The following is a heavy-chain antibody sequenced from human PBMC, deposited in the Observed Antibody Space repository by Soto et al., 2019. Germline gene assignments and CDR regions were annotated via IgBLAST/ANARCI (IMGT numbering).Heavy chain of an antibody. CDR2: IYHSGTT. CDR1: GYSISSDFY. D-gene: IGHD1-26*01. CDR3: VRIGGESQSHYSWFDP. V-gene: IGHV4-38-2*01. J-gene: IGHJ5*02. Sequence: PSETLSLTCVVSGYSISSDFYWGWIRQPPGKGLEWIGSIYHSGTTYYNPSLRSRLTISVDTSSNPFSLMLTSVTAADTAVYHCVRIGGESQSHYSWFDPWGQGSLVTVSS.